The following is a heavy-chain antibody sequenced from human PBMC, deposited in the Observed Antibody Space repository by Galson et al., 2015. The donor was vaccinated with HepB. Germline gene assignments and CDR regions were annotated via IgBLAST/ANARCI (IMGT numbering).Heavy chain of an antibody. V-gene: IGHV5-51*03. J-gene: IGHJ3*02. CDR2: IYPGDSDT. D-gene: IGHD2-8*02. CDR3: ATARGVVYAIPDAFDI. Sequence: QSGAEVKKPGESLKISCKGSGYSFTSYWIGWVRQMPGKGLEWMGIIYPGDSDTRYSPSFQGQVTISADKSISTAYLQWSSLKASDTAMYYCATARGVVYAIPDAFDIWGQGTMVTVSS. CDR1: GYSFTSYW.